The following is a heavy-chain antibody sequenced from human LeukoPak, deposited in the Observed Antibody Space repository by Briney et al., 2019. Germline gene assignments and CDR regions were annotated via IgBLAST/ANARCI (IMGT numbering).Heavy chain of an antibody. CDR2: ISYDGSNK. CDR1: GFTFSSYG. V-gene: IGHV3-30*18. J-gene: IGHJ4*02. Sequence: PGRSLRLSCAASGFTFSSYGMHWVRQAPGKGLEWVAVISYDGSNKYYADSVKGRFTISRDNSKNTLYLQMNSLRAEDTAVYYCAKLPSHYGDYEALFDYWGQGTLVTVSS. D-gene: IGHD4-17*01. CDR3: AKLPSHYGDYEALFDY.